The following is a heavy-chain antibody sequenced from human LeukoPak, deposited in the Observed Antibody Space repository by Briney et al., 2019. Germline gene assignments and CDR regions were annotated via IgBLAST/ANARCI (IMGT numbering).Heavy chain of an antibody. CDR3: ARITYDFWSGYYMPDDP. J-gene: IGHJ5*02. Sequence: ASVKVSCKASGYTFTSYGISWVRQAPGQGLEWMGWVSIYNGNTDYAQKLRGRVTMTTDTSTSTAYLELRGLRSDDTAVYYCARITYDFWSGYYMPDDPWGQGTLVTVSS. D-gene: IGHD3-3*01. V-gene: IGHV1-18*01. CDR1: GYTFTSYG. CDR2: VSIYNGNT.